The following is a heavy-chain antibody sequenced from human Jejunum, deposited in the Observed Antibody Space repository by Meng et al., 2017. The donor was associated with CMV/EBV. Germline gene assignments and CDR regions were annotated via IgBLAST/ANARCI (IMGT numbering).Heavy chain of an antibody. CDR2: LRSKTAGGTT. CDR3: TTDYGYYYNILVY. V-gene: IGHV3-15*06. D-gene: IGHD3-22*01. CDR1: GLTVNDVW. Sequence: CAASGLTVNDVWMNWVRQVPGKGLEWVGLLRSKTAGGTTSFAAPVKGRFAISRDDSTNTVYLQMNSLTSEDTAIYYCTTDYGYYYNILVYWGQGSLVTVS. J-gene: IGHJ4*02.